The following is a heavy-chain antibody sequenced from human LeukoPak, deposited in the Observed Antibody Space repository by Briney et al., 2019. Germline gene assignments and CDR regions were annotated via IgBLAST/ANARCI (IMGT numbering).Heavy chain of an antibody. CDR3: ARDAILGHYYDSSGYSTYGMDV. J-gene: IGHJ6*02. D-gene: IGHD3-22*01. Sequence: ASVKVSCKVSGYTLTELSMHWVRQAPGQGLEWMGIINPSGGSTIYAQKFQGRVTMTRDTSTSTVHMELSSLRSEDTAVYYCARDAILGHYYDSSGYSTYGMDVWGQGTTVTVSS. V-gene: IGHV1-46*01. CDR2: INPSGGST. CDR1: GYTLTELS.